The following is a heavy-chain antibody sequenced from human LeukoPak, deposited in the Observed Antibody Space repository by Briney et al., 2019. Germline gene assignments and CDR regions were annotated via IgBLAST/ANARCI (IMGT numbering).Heavy chain of an antibody. CDR1: GFTFSTFSNYG. Sequence: GGSLRLSCAASGFTFSTFSNYGMSWVRQAPGKRLEWVSAISDSGGKTNYADSMKGRFTISRDNSKNTLYLQMNSLRAEDTAVYYCAKHGSGRYFDYWGQGTLVTVSS. CDR2: ISDSGGKT. CDR3: AKHGSGRYFDY. V-gene: IGHV3-23*01. D-gene: IGHD6-19*01. J-gene: IGHJ4*02.